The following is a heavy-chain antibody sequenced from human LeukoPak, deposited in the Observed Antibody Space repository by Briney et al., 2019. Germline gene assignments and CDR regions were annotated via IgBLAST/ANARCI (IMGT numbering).Heavy chain of an antibody. CDR3: ARGWSSSWYQFDY. Sequence: SETLSLTCAVYGGSFSGYYWSLIRQPPGKGLEWIGEINHSGSTNYNPSLKSRVTISVDASKNQFSLKLSSVTAADTAVYYCARGWSSSWYQFDYWGQGTLVTVSS. D-gene: IGHD6-13*01. V-gene: IGHV4-34*01. CDR2: INHSGST. J-gene: IGHJ4*02. CDR1: GGSFSGYY.